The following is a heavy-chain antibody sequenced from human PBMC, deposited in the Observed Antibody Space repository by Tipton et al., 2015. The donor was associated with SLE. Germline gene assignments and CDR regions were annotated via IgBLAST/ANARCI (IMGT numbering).Heavy chain of an antibody. V-gene: IGHV4-39*07. CDR2: IYYSGST. D-gene: IGHD1-26*01. CDR1: GGSISSSSYY. CDR3: ARDEGGGSHAFDI. Sequence: TPSLTCTVSGGSISSSSYYLGWIRQPPGKGLEWIGSIYYSGSTYYNPSLKSRVTISVDTSKNQFSLKLSSVTAADTAVYYCARDEGGGSHAFDIWGQGTIVTVSS. J-gene: IGHJ3*02.